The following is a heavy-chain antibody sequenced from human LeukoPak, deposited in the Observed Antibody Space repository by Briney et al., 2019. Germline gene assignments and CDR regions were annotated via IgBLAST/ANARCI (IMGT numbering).Heavy chain of an antibody. D-gene: IGHD4-17*01. J-gene: IGHJ4*02. CDR1: GYTFTSYP. Sequence: ASVKVSCKASGYTFTSYPISWVRQASGQGLEWVGWITTYNGNTNYAQKLQGRVTMITDTSTSTAYMDLRGLRSDGTAVYYCARGYDYGDYVGDFDYWGQGTLVTVSS. CDR2: ITTYNGNT. CDR3: ARGYDYGDYVGDFDY. V-gene: IGHV1-18*01.